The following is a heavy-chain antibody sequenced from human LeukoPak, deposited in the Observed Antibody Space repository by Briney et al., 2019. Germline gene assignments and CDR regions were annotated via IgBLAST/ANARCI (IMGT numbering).Heavy chain of an antibody. CDR2: IYTSGST. CDR1: GHSISSYY. D-gene: IGHD3-10*01. V-gene: IGHV4-4*07. Sequence: SETLSLTCTVSGHSISSYYWSWLRQPAGKGLEWIGRIYTSGSTNYNPSLKSRVPMSVDTPKNQFSLKLSSVTAADTAVYYCARALPFGEPFFDYWGQGTLVTVSS. CDR3: ARALPFGEPFFDY. J-gene: IGHJ4*02.